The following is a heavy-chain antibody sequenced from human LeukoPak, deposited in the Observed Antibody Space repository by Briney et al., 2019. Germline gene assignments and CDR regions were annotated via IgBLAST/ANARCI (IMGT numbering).Heavy chain of an antibody. CDR1: GGPISSYY. J-gene: IGHJ3*02. V-gene: IGHV4-59*08. CDR3: AKFRMSFDI. Sequence: SETLSLTCTVSGGPISSYYWSWIRQPPGKGLEWIGYIYYSGSTNYNPSLKSRVTISVDTSKNQFSLKLSSVTAADTAVYYCAKFRMSFDIWGQGTMVTVSS. CDR2: IYYSGST.